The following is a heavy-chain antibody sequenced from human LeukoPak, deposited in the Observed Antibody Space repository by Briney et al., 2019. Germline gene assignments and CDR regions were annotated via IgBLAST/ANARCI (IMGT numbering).Heavy chain of an antibody. J-gene: IGHJ4*02. V-gene: IGHV3-48*04. D-gene: IGHD1-26*01. CDR3: ARDRGGSYSAIDY. CDR1: GFTFSSYS. Sequence: HTGGSLRLSCAAFGFTFSSYSMNWVRQAPGKGLEWVSFISSSSSTIYYADSVKGRFTISRDNAKNSLYLQMNSLRAEDTAVYYCARDRGGSYSAIDYWGRGTLVTVSS. CDR2: ISSSSSTI.